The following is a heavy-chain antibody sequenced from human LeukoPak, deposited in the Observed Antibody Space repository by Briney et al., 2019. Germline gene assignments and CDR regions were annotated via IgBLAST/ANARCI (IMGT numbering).Heavy chain of an antibody. D-gene: IGHD4-17*01. CDR1: GFVFGDYG. CDR3: ARNYGENF. CDR2: IRSKARGGTA. J-gene: IGHJ4*02. V-gene: IGHV3-49*04. Sequence: PGRSLRLSCTASGFVFGDYGMTWVRQGPGKGLEWVGFIRSKARGGTAEYAASVKGRFTISRDDSKSIASLQMNSLKTEDTAVYYCARNYGENFWGQGTLVTVSS.